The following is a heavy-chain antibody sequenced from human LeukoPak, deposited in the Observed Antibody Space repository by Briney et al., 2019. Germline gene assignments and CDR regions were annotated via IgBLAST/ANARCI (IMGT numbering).Heavy chain of an antibody. J-gene: IGHJ3*01. D-gene: IGHD1-1*01. CDR3: AKDRRGNAPRGAFDF. V-gene: IGHV3-23*01. CDR2: ISGGGGAT. CDR1: GFTFSSYA. Sequence: GGSLRLSCAASGFTFSSYAMSWVRQAPGKGLEWVSAISGGGGATYYADSVKGRFTISRDNSKHTLYLEMNSLRAEDTAVYYCAKDRRGNAPRGAFDFWGQGTMVTVSS.